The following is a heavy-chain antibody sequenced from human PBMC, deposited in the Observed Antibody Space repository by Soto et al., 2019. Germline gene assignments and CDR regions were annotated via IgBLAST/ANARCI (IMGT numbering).Heavy chain of an antibody. D-gene: IGHD4-17*01. CDR1: GYTLTELS. V-gene: IGHV1-24*01. CDR3: ATDQHGDYAVDY. Sequence: GASVKVSCKASGYTLTELSMHWVRQAPGKGLEWMGGFDPEDGETIYAQKFQGRVTMTEDTSTDTAYMELSSLRSEDTAVYYCATDQHGDYAVDYWGQGTLVTVSS. CDR2: FDPEDGET. J-gene: IGHJ4*02.